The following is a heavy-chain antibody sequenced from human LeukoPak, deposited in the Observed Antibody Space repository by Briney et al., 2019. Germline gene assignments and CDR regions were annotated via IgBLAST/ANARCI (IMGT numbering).Heavy chain of an antibody. CDR1: GYTFTGYY. V-gene: IGHV1-2*02. J-gene: IGHJ3*02. D-gene: IGHD3-22*01. Sequence: GASVKLSCKASGYTFTGYYMHWVRQAPGQGLEWMGWINPNSGGTNYAQKFQGRVTMTRDTSISTAYMELSRLRSDDTAVYYCARDEVLPHTMIVVEGCFDIWGQGTMVTVSS. CDR3: ARDEVLPHTMIVVEGCFDI. CDR2: INPNSGGT.